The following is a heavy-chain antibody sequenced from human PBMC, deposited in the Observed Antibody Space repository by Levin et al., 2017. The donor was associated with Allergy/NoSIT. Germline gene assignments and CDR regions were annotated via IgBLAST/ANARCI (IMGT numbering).Heavy chain of an antibody. J-gene: IGHJ4*02. V-gene: IGHV4-59*08. CDR2: IYYSGST. D-gene: IGHD2-15*01. CDR3: ARLYCSGGNCYLKGYFDY. Sequence: SPTLSLTCTVSGGSISNYYWSWIRQSPGKGLEWIAYIYYSGSTNYNPSLKSRVTISIDTSKNQFSLKLTSVTAADTAVYFCARLYCSGGNCYLKGYFDYWGQGTLVTVSS. CDR1: GGSISNYY.